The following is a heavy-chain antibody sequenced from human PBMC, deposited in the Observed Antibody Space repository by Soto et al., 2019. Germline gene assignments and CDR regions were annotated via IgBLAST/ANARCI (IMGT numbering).Heavy chain of an antibody. D-gene: IGHD6-19*01. Sequence: EVQLVESGGGLVQPGGSLRLSCAASGFTVRSNYMSWVRQAPGKGLEWVSVIYSGGSTYYADSVKGRFTISRDNSKNTLYLQMNRLSAEDTAVYYCAALIAVARIAWGQGTLVTVSS. J-gene: IGHJ5*02. CDR3: AALIAVARIA. CDR1: GFTVRSNY. V-gene: IGHV3-66*01. CDR2: IYSGGST.